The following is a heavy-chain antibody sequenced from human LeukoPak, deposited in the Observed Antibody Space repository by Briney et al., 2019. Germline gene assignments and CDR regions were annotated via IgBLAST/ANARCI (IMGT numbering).Heavy chain of an antibody. J-gene: IGHJ4*02. D-gene: IGHD3-22*01. CDR3: ARGITYYYDSSGFRDY. V-gene: IGHV1-8*01. CDR1: GYTFTSYD. CDR2: MNPNSGNT. Sequence: ASVKVSCKASGYTFTSYDINWVRQATGQGLEWMGWMNPNSGNTGYAQKFKGRVTMTRNTSISTAYMELSSLRSEDTAVYYCARGITYYYDSSGFRDYWGQGTLVTVSS.